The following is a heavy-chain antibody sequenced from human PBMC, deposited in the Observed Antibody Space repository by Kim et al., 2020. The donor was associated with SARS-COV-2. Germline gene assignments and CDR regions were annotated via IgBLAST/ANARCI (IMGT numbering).Heavy chain of an antibody. Sequence: SETLSLTCTVSGGSISSGGYYWSWIRQHPGKGLEWIGYIYYSGSTYYNPSLKSRVTISVDTSKNQFSLKLSSVTAADTAVYYCARDAVVVKKGYYYYGMDVWGQGTTVTVSS. V-gene: IGHV4-31*03. CDR2: IYYSGST. D-gene: IGHD3-22*01. J-gene: IGHJ6*02. CDR1: GGSISSGGYY. CDR3: ARDAVVVKKGYYYYGMDV.